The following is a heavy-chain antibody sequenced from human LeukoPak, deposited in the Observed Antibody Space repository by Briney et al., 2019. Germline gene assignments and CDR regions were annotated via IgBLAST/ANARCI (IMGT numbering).Heavy chain of an antibody. CDR3: ASALGGYYDSSGYYFKSWYFDL. Sequence: PSETLSPTCTVSGGSISSYYWSWIRQPPGKGLEWIGYIYYSGSTNYNPSLKSRVTISVDTSKNQFSLKLSSVTAADTAVYYCASALGGYYDSSGYYFKSWYFDLWGRGTLVTVSS. CDR1: GGSISSYY. J-gene: IGHJ2*01. CDR2: IYYSGST. D-gene: IGHD3-22*01. V-gene: IGHV4-59*01.